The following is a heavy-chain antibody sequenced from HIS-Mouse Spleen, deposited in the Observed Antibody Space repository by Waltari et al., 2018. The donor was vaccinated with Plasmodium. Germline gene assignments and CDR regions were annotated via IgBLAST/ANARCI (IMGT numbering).Heavy chain of an antibody. CDR1: GGSISSSSYY. CDR2: IYYSGGT. D-gene: IGHD1-26*01. J-gene: IGHJ4*02. CDR3: ARRGGSYYYFDY. Sequence: QLQLQESGPGLVKPSETLSLTCTVSGGSISSSSYYWGWIRQPPGQGLEWIGSIYYSGGTYYNPALERRVTISLDTSKNQFSLKLGSVTAADTAVYYCARRGGSYYYFDYWGQGTLVTVSS. V-gene: IGHV4-39*01.